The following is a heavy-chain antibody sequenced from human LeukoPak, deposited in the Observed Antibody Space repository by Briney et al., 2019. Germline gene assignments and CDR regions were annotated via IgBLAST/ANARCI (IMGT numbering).Heavy chain of an antibody. J-gene: IGHJ3*02. CDR1: GFTFSSYW. CDR2: INSDGSGT. Sequence: TGGSLRLSCAASGFTFSSYWMHWVRHAPGKGLVWVSRINSDGSGTSYADSVKGRFTISRDNAKNTLYLQMNSLRAEDTAVYYCAVIVATMGTDDAFDIWGQGTMVTVSS. V-gene: IGHV3-74*01. CDR3: AVIVATMGTDDAFDI. D-gene: IGHD5-12*01.